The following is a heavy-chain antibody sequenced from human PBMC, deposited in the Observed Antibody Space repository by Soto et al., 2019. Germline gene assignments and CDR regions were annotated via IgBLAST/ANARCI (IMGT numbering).Heavy chain of an antibody. Sequence: PGESLKISCKGAGYSFTNYWIGWVRQMPGKGLEWMGIIYPGDSDTRYSPSFQGQVTISADKSTSTAYLQWSSLKASDTAMYYCARSTYYDTLRDFFGYWGQGTLVTVSS. CDR1: GYSFTNYW. CDR3: ARSTYYDTLRDFFGY. CDR2: IYPGDSDT. J-gene: IGHJ4*02. V-gene: IGHV5-51*01. D-gene: IGHD3-9*01.